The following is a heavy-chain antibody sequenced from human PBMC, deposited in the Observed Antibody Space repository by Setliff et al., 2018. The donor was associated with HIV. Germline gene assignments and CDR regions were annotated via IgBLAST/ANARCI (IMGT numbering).Heavy chain of an antibody. D-gene: IGHD3-16*01. V-gene: IGHV4-28*06. CDR1: GYSISSSHW. CDR2: IYYSGST. Sequence: PSETLSLTCAVSGYSISSSHWWGWIRQPPGKGLEWIGYIYYSGSTNYNPSIKSRATMSVDTSNNRFSLKLSSVAALDTAVYYCAKTVVGDSYALHNDGFDIWGQGTMVTVSS. CDR3: AKTVVGDSYALHNDGFDI. J-gene: IGHJ3*02.